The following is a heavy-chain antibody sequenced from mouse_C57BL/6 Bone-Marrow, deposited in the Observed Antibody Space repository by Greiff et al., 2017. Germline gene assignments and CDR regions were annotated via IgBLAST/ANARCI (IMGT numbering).Heavy chain of an antibody. Sequence: QVQLQQPGAELVKPGASVKMSCKASGYTFTSYWITWVKQRPGQGLEWMGDIYPGSGSTNYNEKFKSKATLTVDTSASTAYMQLSSLTSEDSAVYYCARDWDDYWCQGTTLTLSA. J-gene: IGHJ2*01. CDR3: ARDWDDY. CDR1: GYTFTSYW. D-gene: IGHD4-1*01. V-gene: IGHV1-55*01. CDR2: IYPGSGST.